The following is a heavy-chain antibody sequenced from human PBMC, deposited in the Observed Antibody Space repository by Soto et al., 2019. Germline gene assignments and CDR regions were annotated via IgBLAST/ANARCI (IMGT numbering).Heavy chain of an antibody. Sequence: QLVQSGSEVKKPGSSVKVSCQASGGTFSGYALTWARQAPGHGLEWMGEFVPLFGTTNYAQKFPGRITITADESTSTAYMELSTIRSDDTAVYYCATHVLGVPSPPSFDNWGEGTLVTVSS. CDR2: FVPLFGTT. CDR1: GGTFSGYA. D-gene: IGHD6-6*01. J-gene: IGHJ4*02. V-gene: IGHV1-69*01. CDR3: ATHVLGVPSPPSFDN.